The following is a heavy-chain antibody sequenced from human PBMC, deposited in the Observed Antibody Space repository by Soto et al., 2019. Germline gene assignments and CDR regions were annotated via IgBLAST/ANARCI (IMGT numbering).Heavy chain of an antibody. V-gene: IGHV3-9*01. Sequence: EVKLVESGGGSARPGGSRRLSCVASGFSFDEYGMHWVRQVPGKGMVWVAGISWNRGTLAYAASVRGRFTISRDNAKNSLFLQMTSLRTDDTAIYYCGKSQDIVVVPAAPVFDLWGQGIMVTVSS. D-gene: IGHD2-2*01. J-gene: IGHJ4*02. CDR3: GKSQDIVVVPAAPVFDL. CDR1: GFSFDEYG. CDR2: ISWNRGTL.